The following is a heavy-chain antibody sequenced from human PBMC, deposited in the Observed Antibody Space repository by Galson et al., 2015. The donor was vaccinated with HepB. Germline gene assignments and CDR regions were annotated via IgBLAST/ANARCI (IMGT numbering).Heavy chain of an antibody. CDR3: TRLMVTRLQRDY. V-gene: IGHV3-73*01. CDR2: IRSKANSYAT. J-gene: IGHJ4*02. Sequence: SLRLSCAASGFTFSGSAMHWVRQASGKGLEWVGRIRSKANSYATAYAASVKGRFTISRDDSKNTAYLQMNSLKTEDTAVYYCTRLMVTRLQRDYWGQGTLVTVSS. D-gene: IGHD2-21*02. CDR1: GFTFSGSA.